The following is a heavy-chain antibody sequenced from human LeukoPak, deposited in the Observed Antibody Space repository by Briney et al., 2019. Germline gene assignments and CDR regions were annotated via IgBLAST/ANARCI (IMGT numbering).Heavy chain of an antibody. Sequence: GGSLRLSCAASGFTFNTYTMNWVRQAPGKGLEWVSSITASSTAIYSADSVKGRFTISRDNSKNTLYLQMNSLRAEDTAIYYCAKTYRAARTAFDHWGQGTLVTVSS. D-gene: IGHD6-6*01. CDR3: AKTYRAARTAFDH. CDR2: ITASSTAI. CDR1: GFTFNTYT. J-gene: IGHJ4*02. V-gene: IGHV3-23*01.